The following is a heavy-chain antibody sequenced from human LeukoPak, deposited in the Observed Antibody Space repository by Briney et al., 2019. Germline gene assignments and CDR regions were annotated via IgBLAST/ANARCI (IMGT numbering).Heavy chain of an antibody. Sequence: SETLSLTXAVSGYSISSGYYWDWIRQPPGKGLERIGSIYHSGSTYYNPSLKSRVTISVDTSKNQFSLKLSSVTAADTAVYYCARHNRGTHGSFDYWGQGTLVTVSS. CDR2: IYHSGST. V-gene: IGHV4-38-2*01. J-gene: IGHJ4*02. CDR1: GYSISSGYY. CDR3: ARHNRGTHGSFDY. D-gene: IGHD2-8*01.